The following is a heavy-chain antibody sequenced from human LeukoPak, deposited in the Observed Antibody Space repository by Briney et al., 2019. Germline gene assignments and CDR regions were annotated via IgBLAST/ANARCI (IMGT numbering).Heavy chain of an antibody. CDR3: ARDRSGSYYWFDY. Sequence: ASVKVSCKASGGTFSSYAISWVRQAPGQGLEWMGRIIPILGIANYAQKLQGRVTITADKSTSTAYMELSSLRSEDTAVYYCARDRSGSYYWFDYWGQGTLVTVSS. V-gene: IGHV1-69*04. J-gene: IGHJ4*02. CDR1: GGTFSSYA. CDR2: IIPILGIA. D-gene: IGHD1-26*01.